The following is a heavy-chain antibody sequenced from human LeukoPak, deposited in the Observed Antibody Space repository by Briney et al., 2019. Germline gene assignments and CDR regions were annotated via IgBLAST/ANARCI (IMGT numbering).Heavy chain of an antibody. J-gene: IGHJ4*02. D-gene: IGHD3-22*01. CDR3: ARRESGYRIDH. Sequence: PSETLSLTCTVSGGSISSSSYYWGWIRQPPGKGLEWIGSIYYSGSTYYNPSLKSRVTISVDTSKNQFSLKLSSVTAADTAVYYCARRESGYRIDHWGQGTLVTVSS. V-gene: IGHV4-39*01. CDR2: IYYSGST. CDR1: GGSISSSSYY.